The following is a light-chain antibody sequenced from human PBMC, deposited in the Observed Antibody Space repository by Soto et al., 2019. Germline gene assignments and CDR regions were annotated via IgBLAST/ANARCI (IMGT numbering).Light chain of an antibody. CDR1: SGSIASNY. V-gene: IGLV6-57*03. CDR3: QSYDTNNVV. J-gene: IGLJ2*01. CDR2: QDN. Sequence: NFLLTQPHSVSESPGKTVIISCTRSSGSIASNYVQWYQQRPGSAPTTVIYQDNQRPSGVPNRFSGSIDSSSDSASLTISGLKTEDEADDYGQSYDTNNVVFGGGTKVTVL.